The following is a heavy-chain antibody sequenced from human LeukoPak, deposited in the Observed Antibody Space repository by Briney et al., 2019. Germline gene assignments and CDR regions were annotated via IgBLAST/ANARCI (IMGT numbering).Heavy chain of an antibody. J-gene: IGHJ4*02. CDR1: GFTFSTYA. V-gene: IGHV3-23*01. CDR2: ISGSGGSK. Sequence: GGSLRLSCAASGFTFSTYAMSWVRQAPGKGLEWVSAISGSGGSKNYADSVKGRFTICRGNSKNTLYLQKNSVRLEDTAVYYCAKNTSGSYFDSWGRGPLVSVSS. CDR3: AKNTSGSYFDS. D-gene: IGHD1-26*01.